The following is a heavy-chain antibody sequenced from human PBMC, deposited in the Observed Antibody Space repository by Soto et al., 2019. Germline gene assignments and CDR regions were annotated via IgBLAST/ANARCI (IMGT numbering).Heavy chain of an antibody. CDR3: AKVSRKGSAIYFDY. J-gene: IGHJ4*02. V-gene: IGHV1-8*01. D-gene: IGHD3-10*01. Sequence: QVQLVQSGAELKKPGASVKVSCKASGYTFSNYDMNWVRQATGQGPEWIGWVNPNNGDTGYAQKFQGRVTLTTDISTTTAYMELTSLRSEDTAISYCAKVSRKGSAIYFDYWGQGTLITVSS. CDR1: GYTFSNYD. CDR2: VNPNNGDT.